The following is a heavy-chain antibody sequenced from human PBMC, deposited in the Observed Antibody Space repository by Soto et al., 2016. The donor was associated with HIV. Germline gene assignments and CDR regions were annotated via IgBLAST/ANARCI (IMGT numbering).Heavy chain of an antibody. CDR2: ISSSSSYT. D-gene: IGHD3-10*01. J-gene: IGHJ4*02. V-gene: IGHV3-11*05. CDR1: GFTFSDYY. Sequence: QVQLVESGGGLVKPGGSLRLSCAASGFTFSDYYMSWIRQAPGKGLEWVSYISSSSSYTNYADSVKGRFTISRDNAKNSLYLQMNSLRAEDTAVYYCARLNTMVRGVTYWGQGTLVTVSS. CDR3: ARLNTMVRGVTY.